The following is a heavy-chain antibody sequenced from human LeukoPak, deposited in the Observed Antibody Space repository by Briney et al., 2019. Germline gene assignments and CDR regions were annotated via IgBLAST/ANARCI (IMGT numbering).Heavy chain of an antibody. J-gene: IGHJ4*02. CDR2: VNFSGTT. D-gene: IGHD5-24*01. CDR3: ARQDAVLDGYNSDDWDYFDY. V-gene: IGHV4-39*01. CDR1: GASMTDYRYS. Sequence: SETLSLTCTVSGASMTDYRYSWVWIRQSPGKGLEWIGSVNFSGTTYYNPSVESRLTISMDTSTNQFSLTLSDVTATDTALYYCARQDAVLDGYNSDDWDYFDYWGQGILVTVSS.